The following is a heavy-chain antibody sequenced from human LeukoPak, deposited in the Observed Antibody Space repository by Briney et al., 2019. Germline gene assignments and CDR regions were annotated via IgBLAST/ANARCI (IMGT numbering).Heavy chain of an antibody. D-gene: IGHD2-2*01. CDR3: ARYHSTWGLNY. CDR1: GGSISSSNW. V-gene: IGHV4-4*02. Sequence: SGTLSLTCAVSGGSISSSNWWSWVRQPPGKGLEWIGEIYHSGSTYYTTSLKSRVTISIDTSKNQFSLKLTSVTAADTAVYYCARYHSTWGLNYWGQGTLVTVSS. CDR2: IYHSGST. J-gene: IGHJ4*02.